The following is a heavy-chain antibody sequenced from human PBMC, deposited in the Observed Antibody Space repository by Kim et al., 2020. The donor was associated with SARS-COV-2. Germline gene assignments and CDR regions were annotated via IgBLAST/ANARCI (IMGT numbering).Heavy chain of an antibody. J-gene: IGHJ4*02. Sequence: SVKVSCKASGGTFSSYAISWVRQAPGQGLEWMGGIIPIFGTANYAQKFQGRVTITADESTSTAYMELSSLRSEDTAVYYCARTHTNYYDGHGWYWGQGTLVTVSS. CDR1: GGTFSSYA. CDR2: IIPIFGTA. D-gene: IGHD3-22*01. V-gene: IGHV1-69*13. CDR3: ARTHTNYYDGHGWY.